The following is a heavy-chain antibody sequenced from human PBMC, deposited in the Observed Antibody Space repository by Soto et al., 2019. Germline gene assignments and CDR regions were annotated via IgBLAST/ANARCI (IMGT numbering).Heavy chain of an antibody. Sequence: QLQLPESGPGLVKPSETLSLTCTVSGGSISSSSYYWGWIRQPPGKGLEWIGSIYYSGSTYYNPSLKSRVTISVDTSKNQFSLKLSSVTAADTAVYYCARRGRLAQYYFDYWGQGTLVTVSS. CDR1: GGSISSSSYY. J-gene: IGHJ4*02. D-gene: IGHD6-19*01. CDR3: ARRGRLAQYYFDY. CDR2: IYYSGST. V-gene: IGHV4-39*01.